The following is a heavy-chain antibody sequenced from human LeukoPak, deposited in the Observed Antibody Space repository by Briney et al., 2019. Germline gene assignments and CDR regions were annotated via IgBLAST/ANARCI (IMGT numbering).Heavy chain of an antibody. Sequence: PGGSLRLSCAASGFPFSSYGMSWVRQTPGKGLEWVSAISGSILTTYYADSVRGRFTISRDNSRNTLYLQMNSLRAEDTAVYYCAKDQLNRFCSGGSCSITHDYWGQGTLVTVSS. J-gene: IGHJ4*02. D-gene: IGHD2-15*01. V-gene: IGHV3-23*01. CDR2: ISGSILTT. CDR3: AKDQLNRFCSGGSCSITHDY. CDR1: GFPFSSYG.